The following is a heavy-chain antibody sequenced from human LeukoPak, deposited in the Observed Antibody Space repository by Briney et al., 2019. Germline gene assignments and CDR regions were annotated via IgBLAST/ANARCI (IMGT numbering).Heavy chain of an antibody. CDR3: AKVGLTVTTILDYFDY. D-gene: IGHD4-11*01. V-gene: IGHV3-49*03. Sequence: GGSLRLSCTASGFIFGDYGMNWFRQAPGKGLEWVGFIRSKSYGGTTEYAASVKGRFTISRDDSKSIGYLQMNSLKIEDTAVYYCAKVGLTVTTILDYFDYWGQGTLVTVSS. CDR1: GFIFGDYG. J-gene: IGHJ4*02. CDR2: IRSKSYGGTT.